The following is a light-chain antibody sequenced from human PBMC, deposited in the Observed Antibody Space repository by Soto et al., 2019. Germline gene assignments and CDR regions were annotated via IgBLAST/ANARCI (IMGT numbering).Light chain of an antibody. CDR2: GAS. J-gene: IGKJ5*01. CDR1: QGIKDY. CDR3: QQYNTWPRIT. V-gene: IGKV3-15*01. Sequence: EIVMTQSPATLSVSPGERATLSCRASQGIKDYVAWFQQKPGQAPRLLIYGASTRATAIPARFSGSGSGTEFTLSISSLQSEDFAVYYCQQYNTWPRITFGQGTRLE.